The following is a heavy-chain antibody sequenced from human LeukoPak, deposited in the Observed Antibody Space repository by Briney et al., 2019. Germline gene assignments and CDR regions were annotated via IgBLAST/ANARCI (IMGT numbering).Heavy chain of an antibody. CDR2: INPNSGGT. D-gene: IGHD2-8*01. CDR1: GYTFTGYY. Sequence: ASVKGPCKASGYTFTGYYMHWVRQAPGQGLEWMGWINPNSGGTNYAQKFQGRVTMTRDTSISTAYMELSRLRSDDTAVYYCARELITTSTRNFDYWGQGTLVTVSA. V-gene: IGHV1-2*02. CDR3: ARELITTSTRNFDY. J-gene: IGHJ4*02.